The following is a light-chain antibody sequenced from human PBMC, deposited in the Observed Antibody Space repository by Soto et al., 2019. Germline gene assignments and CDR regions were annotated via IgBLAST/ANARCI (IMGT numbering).Light chain of an antibody. CDR1: QSVSSY. Sequence: EFVLTQSPATLSLSPGDTATLSCRASQSVSSYSAWYQQKPGQAPRLLIYDTSNRATGIPARFSGSGSGTDFTLPTSGLEPEDFAVYYCKQRYNGQYTFGLGTRLEIK. CDR3: KQRYNGQYT. J-gene: IGKJ2*01. CDR2: DTS. V-gene: IGKV3-11*01.